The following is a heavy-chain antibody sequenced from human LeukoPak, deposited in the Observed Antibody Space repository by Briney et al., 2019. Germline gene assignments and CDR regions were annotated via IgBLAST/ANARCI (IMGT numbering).Heavy chain of an antibody. D-gene: IGHD6-13*01. CDR3: ARDSRIAAAGIDY. CDR2: ISYDGSNK. Sequence: PGRSLRLSCAASGFTFSSYAMHWVRQAPGKGLEGVAVISYDGSNKYYADSVKGRFTISRDNSKNTLYLQMNSLRAEDTAVYYCARDSRIAAAGIDYWGQGTLVTVSS. J-gene: IGHJ4*02. V-gene: IGHV3-30*04. CDR1: GFTFSSYA.